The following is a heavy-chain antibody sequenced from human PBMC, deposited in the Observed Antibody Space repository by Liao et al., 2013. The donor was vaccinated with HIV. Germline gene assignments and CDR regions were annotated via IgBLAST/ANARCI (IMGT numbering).Heavy chain of an antibody. CDR3: ARGPRITIFGVVISGFPYFYY. D-gene: IGHD3-3*01. J-gene: IGHJ4*02. CDR2: INHSGST. CDR1: GGSFSGYY. Sequence: QVQLQQWGAGLLKPSETLSLTCAVYGGSFSGYYWSWIRQPPGKGLEWIGEINHSGSTNYNPSLKSRVTISVDTSKNQFSLKVSSVTAADTAVYYCARGPRITIFGVVISGFPYFYYWGQGTLVTVSS. V-gene: IGHV4-34*01.